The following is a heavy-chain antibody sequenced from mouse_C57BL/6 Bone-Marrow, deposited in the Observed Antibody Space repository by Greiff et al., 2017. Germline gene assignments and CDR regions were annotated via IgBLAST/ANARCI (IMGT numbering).Heavy chain of an antibody. V-gene: IGHV1-81*01. CDR3: ARWGDDDVGLDY. D-gene: IGHD3-1*01. J-gene: IGHJ2*01. CDR1: GYTFTSYG. Sequence: QVQLQQSGAELARPGASVKLSCKASGYTFTSYGISWVKQRTGQGLEWIGEIYPRSGNTYYNEKFKGKATLTADKSSSTAYMALRSLTSEDSAVYFCARWGDDDVGLDYWGQGTTLTVSS. CDR2: IYPRSGNT.